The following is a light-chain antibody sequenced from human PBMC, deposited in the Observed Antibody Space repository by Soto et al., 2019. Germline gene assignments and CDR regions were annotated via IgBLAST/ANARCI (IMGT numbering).Light chain of an antibody. J-gene: IGKJ1*01. CDR2: GAS. V-gene: IGKV3-20*01. CDR1: QSVSSSY. Sequence: EIVLTQSPGTLSLSPGERANLSCRASQSVSSSYLAWYQQKPGQAPRLLIYGASSRATGIPDRFSGSGSGTDFTLTISRLEPEDFAGYYCQAYGSSPPWTFGQGTKVEIK. CDR3: QAYGSSPPWT.